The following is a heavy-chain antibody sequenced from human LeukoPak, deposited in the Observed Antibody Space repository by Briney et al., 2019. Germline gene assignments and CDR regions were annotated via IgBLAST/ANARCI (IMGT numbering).Heavy chain of an antibody. V-gene: IGHV4-31*03. Sequence: SETLSLTCTVSGGSLTTGYYYWTWIRQYPGKGLEWIGYIHPSGSTDYNPSFKSRITMSLDTSQNQFSLKLTSVSAADTAIYYCARGQDAFKTGYRGQGTLVTVSS. D-gene: IGHD5-24*01. CDR1: GGSLTTGYYY. CDR3: ARGQDAFKTGY. J-gene: IGHJ4*02. CDR2: IHPSGST.